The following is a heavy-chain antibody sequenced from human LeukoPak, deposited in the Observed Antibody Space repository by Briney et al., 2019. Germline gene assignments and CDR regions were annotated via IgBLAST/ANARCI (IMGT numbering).Heavy chain of an antibody. Sequence: GGSLRLSCAASGFIFSSYAMSWVRQAPGKGLEWVSTISGSGGSTYYADSVKGRFTISRDNSKNTLYLQMNSLRAEDTAVYYCAKSGDSSSWYLYYFDYWGQGTLVTVSS. D-gene: IGHD6-13*01. V-gene: IGHV3-23*01. CDR2: ISGSGGST. CDR1: GFIFSSYA. CDR3: AKSGDSSSWYLYYFDY. J-gene: IGHJ4*02.